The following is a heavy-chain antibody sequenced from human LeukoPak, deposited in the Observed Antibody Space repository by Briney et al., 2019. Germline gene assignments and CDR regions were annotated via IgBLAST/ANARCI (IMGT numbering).Heavy chain of an antibody. V-gene: IGHV3-74*01. CDR1: GFTFSSFW. D-gene: IGHD3-22*01. CDR2: IKGDGSST. Sequence: PGGSLRLSCAASGFTFSSFWMYWVRQAPGKGLVWVSRIKGDGSSTSYAESVKGRFTITRDNDESTLYLQMNSLRAEDTAVYYCARPLYDTSGYYAYWGQGTLVTVSS. CDR3: ARPLYDTSGYYAY. J-gene: IGHJ4*02.